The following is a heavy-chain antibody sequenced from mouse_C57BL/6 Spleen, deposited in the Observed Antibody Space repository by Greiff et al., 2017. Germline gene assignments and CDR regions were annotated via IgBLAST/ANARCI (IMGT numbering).Heavy chain of an antibody. D-gene: IGHD2-4*01. CDR2: INPNNGGT. Sequence: EVQLQESGPELVKPGASVKMSCKASGYTFTDYNMHWVKQSHGKSLEWIGYINPNNGGTSYNQKFKGKATLTVNKSSSTAYMELRSLTSEDSAVYYCARGYDYDWFAYWGQGTLVTVSA. J-gene: IGHJ3*01. CDR3: ARGYDYDWFAY. CDR1: GYTFTDYN. V-gene: IGHV1-22*01.